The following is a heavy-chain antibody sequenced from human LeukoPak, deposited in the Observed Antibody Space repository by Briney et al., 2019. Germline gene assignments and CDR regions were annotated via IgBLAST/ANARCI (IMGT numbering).Heavy chain of an antibody. J-gene: IGHJ6*02. CDR1: GYTFTSYD. Sequence: ASVKVSCKASGYTFTSYDINWVRQATGQGLEWMGWMNPNSGNTGYAQKFQGRVTITRDTSASTAYMELSSLRSEDTAVYYCATHLADYYYGMDVWGQGTTVTVSS. CDR3: ATHLADYYYGMDV. V-gene: IGHV1-8*01. CDR2: MNPNSGNT. D-gene: IGHD6-19*01.